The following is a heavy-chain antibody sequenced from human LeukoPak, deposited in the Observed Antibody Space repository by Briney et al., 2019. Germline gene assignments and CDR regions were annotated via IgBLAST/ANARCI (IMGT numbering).Heavy chain of an antibody. CDR1: GFTFSSYA. D-gene: IGHD3-22*01. V-gene: IGHV3-23*01. J-gene: IGHJ3*02. CDR3: AKDRALYYYDSSGYYVGAFDI. CDR2: ISGSGGST. Sequence: GGSLRLSCAASGFTFSSYAMHWVRQAPGKGLEWVSAISGSGGSTYYADSVKGRFTISRDNSKNTLYLQMNSLRAEDTAVYYCAKDRALYYYDSSGYYVGAFDIWGQGTMVTVSS.